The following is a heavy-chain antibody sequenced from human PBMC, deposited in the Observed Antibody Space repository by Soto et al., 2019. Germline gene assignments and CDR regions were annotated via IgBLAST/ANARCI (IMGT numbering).Heavy chain of an antibody. V-gene: IGHV3-23*01. D-gene: IGHD3-3*01. CDR3: ARWSYLDY. CDR2: ISGSDGKT. J-gene: IGHJ4*02. Sequence: GGSLRLSCAASGFSFGSYALSWVRQAPGKGLEWVSTISGSDGKTFYADSVKDRFSISRDTSQNTLYLQMNSLRADDTAIYYCARWSYLDYWGQGTRVTVSS. CDR1: GFSFGSYA.